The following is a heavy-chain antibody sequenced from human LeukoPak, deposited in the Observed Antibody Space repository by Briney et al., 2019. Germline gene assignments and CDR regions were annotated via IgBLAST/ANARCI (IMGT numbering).Heavy chain of an antibody. D-gene: IGHD3-10*01. Sequence: SETLSLTCTVSGDSISSGDYYWSWIRQPAGKGLEWIGRIYTSGSTNYNPSLKSRVTMSVDTSKNQFSLKQSSVTAADTAVYYCAREDRILWFGELSYFDYWGQGTLVTVSS. CDR3: AREDRILWFGELSYFDY. V-gene: IGHV4-61*02. J-gene: IGHJ4*02. CDR2: IYTSGST. CDR1: GDSISSGDYY.